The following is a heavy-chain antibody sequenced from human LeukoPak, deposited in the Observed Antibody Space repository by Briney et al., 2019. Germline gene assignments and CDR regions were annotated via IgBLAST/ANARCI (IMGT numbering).Heavy chain of an antibody. D-gene: IGHD3-22*01. CDR1: GLTFSSYP. V-gene: IGHV3-30-3*01. J-gene: IGHJ4*02. Sequence: GGSLRLSCAASGLTFSSYPMHWVRQAPGKGLEWVAVISYDGSEKHYADPVKGRFTISRDNSKNTLYLQMSSLRAEDTAMYYCAREGNSGYYPYWGQGILVTVSS. CDR3: AREGNSGYYPY. CDR2: ISYDGSEK.